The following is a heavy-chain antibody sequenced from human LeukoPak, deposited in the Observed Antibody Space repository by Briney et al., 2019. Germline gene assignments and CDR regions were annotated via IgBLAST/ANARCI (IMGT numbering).Heavy chain of an antibody. Sequence: PGGSLRLSCAASGFTFGSYGMHWVRQAPGKGLEWVAVIWYDGSNKYYADSVKGRFTISRDNSKNTLYLQMNSLRAEDTAVYYCARDRGLDAFDIWGQGTMVTVSS. V-gene: IGHV3-33*01. CDR3: ARDRGLDAFDI. CDR2: IWYDGSNK. D-gene: IGHD3-10*01. CDR1: GFTFGSYG. J-gene: IGHJ3*02.